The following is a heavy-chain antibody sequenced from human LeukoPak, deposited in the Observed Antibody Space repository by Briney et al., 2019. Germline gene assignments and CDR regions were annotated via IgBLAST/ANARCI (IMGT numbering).Heavy chain of an antibody. V-gene: IGHV3-23*01. CDR3: AKVQDCDILTGYYIAGGKFDY. CDR1: GFTFSSYA. J-gene: IGHJ4*02. CDR2: ISGSGGST. D-gene: IGHD3-9*01. Sequence: GGSLRLSCAASGFTFSSYAMSWVRQAPGKGLEWVSTISGSGGSTYYADSVKGRFTISRDNSKNTLYLQMNSLRAEDTAIYYCAKVQDCDILTGYYIAGGKFDYWGQGTLVTVSS.